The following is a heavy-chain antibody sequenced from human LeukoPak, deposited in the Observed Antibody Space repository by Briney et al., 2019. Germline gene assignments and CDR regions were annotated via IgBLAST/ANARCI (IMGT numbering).Heavy chain of an antibody. J-gene: IGHJ3*02. CDR2: IIPIFGTA. D-gene: IGHD3-22*01. Sequence: SVKVSCEASGGTFSSYAISWVRQAPGQGLEWMGGIIPIFGTANYAQKFQGRVTITADKSTSTAYMELSSLRSEDTAVYYCAADRYYYDSSGYYRAFDIWGQGTMVTVSS. CDR1: GGTFSSYA. V-gene: IGHV1-69*06. CDR3: AADRYYYDSSGYYRAFDI.